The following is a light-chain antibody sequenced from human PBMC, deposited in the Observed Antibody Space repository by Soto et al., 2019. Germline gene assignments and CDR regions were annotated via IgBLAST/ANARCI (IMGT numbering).Light chain of an antibody. CDR2: SSN. V-gene: IGLV1-44*01. J-gene: IGLJ3*02. CDR1: RSNIGRNS. CDR3: AAWDDSLNGPV. Sequence: QSVLTQPPSASGTPGQRITISCSGSRSNIGRNSVNWYQQLPGTAPKLLMYSSNQRPSGVPDRFSGSMSGTSASLAISGLQSEDEADYYCAAWDDSLNGPVFGGGTKLTVL.